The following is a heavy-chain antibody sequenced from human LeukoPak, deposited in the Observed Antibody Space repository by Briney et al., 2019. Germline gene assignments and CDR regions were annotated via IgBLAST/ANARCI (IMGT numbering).Heavy chain of an antibody. Sequence: GGSLRHSCAASGFIFSSDDMHWVRQAPGKGLEWVAGIQSNGRNKYYVDSVKGRFAISRDNSKNTLYLQMNSLRAEDTAVYYCAKDRYDSSGIFDYWGQGTLVTVSS. D-gene: IGHD3-22*01. CDR3: AKDRYDSSGIFDY. CDR2: IQSNGRNK. V-gene: IGHV3-30*02. J-gene: IGHJ4*02. CDR1: GFIFSSDD.